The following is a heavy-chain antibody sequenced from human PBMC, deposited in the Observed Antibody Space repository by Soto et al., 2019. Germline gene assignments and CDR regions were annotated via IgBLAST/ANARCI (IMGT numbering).Heavy chain of an antibody. D-gene: IGHD3-22*01. CDR2: IIPIFGTV. J-gene: IGHJ3*02. Sequence: QVQLVQSGAEVKQPGSSVKVSCKASGGTFSSDAINWVRQAPGQGLEWMGGIIPIFGTVNYAQKLQGRVTITADESTSTVYMELSSLRSEDTAVYYCATYYYESSGYYIGGAFAIRGQGTLVTVSS. CDR1: GGTFSSDA. V-gene: IGHV1-69*01. CDR3: ATYYYESSGYYIGGAFAI.